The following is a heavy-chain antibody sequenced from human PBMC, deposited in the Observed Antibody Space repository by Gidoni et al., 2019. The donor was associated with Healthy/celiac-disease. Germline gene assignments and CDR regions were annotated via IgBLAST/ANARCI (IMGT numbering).Heavy chain of an antibody. CDR2: IKQDGSEK. D-gene: IGHD6-6*01. J-gene: IGHJ4*02. CDR3: ARDRDSSPFDY. V-gene: IGHV3-7*01. Sequence: EVQLVESGGGLVQRGASLRLSCDASGFTFSSYWMSWVRQAPGEGLEWVANIKQDGSEKYYVDSVKGRFTISRDNAKNSLYLQMNSLRAEDTAVYYGARDRDSSPFDYWGQGTLVTVSS. CDR1: GFTFSSYW.